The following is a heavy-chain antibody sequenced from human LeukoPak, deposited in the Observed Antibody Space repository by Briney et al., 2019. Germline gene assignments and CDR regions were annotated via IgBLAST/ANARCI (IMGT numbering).Heavy chain of an antibody. CDR2: ISSSTSTI. D-gene: IGHD3-16*01. J-gene: IGHJ3*02. Sequence: GGSLRLSCAASGFTFSTYSRNWVRQAPGKGLEWVSYISSSTSTIYYADSVKGRFTISRDNAKNSLYLQMNSLRAEDTAVYYCARGGGSYGHDAFDIWGQGTMVTVSS. CDR1: GFTFSTYS. CDR3: ARGGGSYGHDAFDI. V-gene: IGHV3-48*01.